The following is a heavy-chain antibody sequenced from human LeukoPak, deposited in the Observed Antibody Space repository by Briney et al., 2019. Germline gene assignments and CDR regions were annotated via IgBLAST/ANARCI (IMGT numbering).Heavy chain of an antibody. Sequence: SETLSLTCAVYGGSFSGYYWSWIRQPPGKGLEWIGEINHSGSTNYNPSLKSRVTISVDTSKNQFSLKLNSVTAADTAVYYCARATITGTKTRWGQGTLVTVSS. CDR2: INHSGST. CDR3: ARATITGTKTR. D-gene: IGHD1-20*01. CDR1: GGSFSGYY. V-gene: IGHV4-34*01. J-gene: IGHJ4*02.